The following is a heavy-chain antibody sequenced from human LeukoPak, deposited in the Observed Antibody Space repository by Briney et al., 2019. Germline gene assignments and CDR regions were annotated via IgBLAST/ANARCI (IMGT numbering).Heavy chain of an antibody. CDR2: INHTGST. J-gene: IGHJ3*02. CDR3: ARDPAYCGGDCYSVYQDAFDI. CDR1: GGSFRGYY. D-gene: IGHD2-21*02. Sequence: PSETLSLTCAVYGGSFRGYYWGWIRQPPGKGLEWIGEINHTGSTNYNPSLKSRVTISVDKSKNQFSLKLSSVTAADTAVYYCARDPAYCGGDCYSVYQDAFDIWGQGTGVTVSS. V-gene: IGHV4-34*01.